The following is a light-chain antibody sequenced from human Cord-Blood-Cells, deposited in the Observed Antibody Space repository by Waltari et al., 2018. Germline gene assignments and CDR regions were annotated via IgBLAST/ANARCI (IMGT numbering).Light chain of an antibody. CDR3: QQYNSYPLT. Sequence: DIQMTQSPSSLSASVGDRVTITCRASQCISNYLAWCQQKPGTAPKSLIYAASSLQSGVPSKFSGSGSGTDFTLTISSLQPEDFATYYCQQYNSYPLTFGGGTKVEIK. CDR2: AAS. J-gene: IGKJ4*01. V-gene: IGKV1-16*02. CDR1: QCISNY.